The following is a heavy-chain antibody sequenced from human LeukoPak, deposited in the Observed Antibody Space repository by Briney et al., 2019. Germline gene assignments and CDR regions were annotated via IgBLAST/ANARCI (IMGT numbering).Heavy chain of an antibody. V-gene: IGHV4-59*01. CDR2: IYYSGSS. CDR3: ARVPRSYYYYYYMDV. J-gene: IGHJ6*03. Sequence: SETLSLTCNVSGGSISGYHWSWIRQSPGKGLEWLGYIYYSGSSNYNPSLKSRVTISVDTSKNQFSLKLSSVTAADTAVYYCARVPRSYYYYYYMDVWGKGTTVTVSS. CDR1: GGSISGYH.